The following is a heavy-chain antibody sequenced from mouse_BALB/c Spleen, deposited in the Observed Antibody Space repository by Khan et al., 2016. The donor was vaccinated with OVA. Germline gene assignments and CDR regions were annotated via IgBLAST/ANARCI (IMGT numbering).Heavy chain of an antibody. J-gene: IGHJ3*01. Sequence: QVQLQQSGAELVRPGASVKLSCKASGYTFTSYWMNWVKQRPGQGLEWIGMIDPSDSETHYNQMFKDKATLTVDKSSSTAYMQLSSLTSEDSAVYYCTRREMDGYDRSWFAYWGQGTLVTISS. CDR3: TRREMDGYDRSWFAY. CDR2: IDPSDSET. CDR1: GYTFTSYW. V-gene: IGHV1-61*01. D-gene: IGHD2-2*01.